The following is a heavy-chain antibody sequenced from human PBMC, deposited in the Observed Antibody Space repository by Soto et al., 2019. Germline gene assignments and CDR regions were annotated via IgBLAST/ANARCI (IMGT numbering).Heavy chain of an antibody. Sequence: QVQLVQSGAEVKKPGSSVKVSCKASGGTFSSYAISWVRQAPGQGLEWMGGIIPIFGTANYAQKFQGRVTITADESTSPAYMELSSLRSEDTAVYYCARVSVPEQWETQPMVYWGQGTLVTVSS. J-gene: IGHJ4*02. CDR3: ARVSVPEQWETQPMVY. V-gene: IGHV1-69*01. CDR2: IIPIFGTA. D-gene: IGHD1-26*01. CDR1: GGTFSSYA.